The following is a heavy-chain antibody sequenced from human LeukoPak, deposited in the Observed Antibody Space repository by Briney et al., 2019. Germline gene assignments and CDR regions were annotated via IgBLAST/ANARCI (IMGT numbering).Heavy chain of an antibody. CDR1: GGSISSYS. V-gene: IGHV4-59*12. D-gene: IGHD3-22*01. CDR2: IYQSGSA. CDR3: ARNSYYDNSGEGAFDI. J-gene: IGHJ3*02. Sequence: SETLSLTCTVSGGSISSYSWSWIRQPPGRGLEWIGYIYQSGSASYNPSLQSRVTISIDKSKNQFSLNLNSVTAADTAVYYCARNSYYDNSGEGAFDIWGQGTMVTLSS.